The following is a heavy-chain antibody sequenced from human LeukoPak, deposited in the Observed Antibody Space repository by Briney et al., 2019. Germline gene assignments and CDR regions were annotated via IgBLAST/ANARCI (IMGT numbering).Heavy chain of an antibody. V-gene: IGHV3-49*03. D-gene: IGHD4-17*01. CDR3: TRDRGLRGDAFDI. Sequence: PGGSLRLSRTASGFTFGDYAMSWFRQAPGKGLEWVGFIRSKAYGGTTEYAASVEGRFTISRDDSKSIAYLQMNSLKTEDTAVYYCTRDRGLRGDAFDIWGQGTMVTVSS. CDR2: IRSKAYGGTT. J-gene: IGHJ3*02. CDR1: GFTFGDYA.